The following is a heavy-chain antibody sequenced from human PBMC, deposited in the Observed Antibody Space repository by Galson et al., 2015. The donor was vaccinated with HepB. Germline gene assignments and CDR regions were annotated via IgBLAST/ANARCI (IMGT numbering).Heavy chain of an antibody. D-gene: IGHD3-16*01. CDR2: ISSNGGST. V-gene: IGHV3-64*01. Sequence: SLRLSCAASGFTFSSYAMHWVRQAPGKGLEYVSAISSNGGSTYYANSVKGRFTISRDNSKNTLYLQMGSLRAEDMAVYYCAREGWARSYYMDVWGKGTTVTVSS. CDR3: AREGWARSYYMDV. CDR1: GFTFSSYA. J-gene: IGHJ6*03.